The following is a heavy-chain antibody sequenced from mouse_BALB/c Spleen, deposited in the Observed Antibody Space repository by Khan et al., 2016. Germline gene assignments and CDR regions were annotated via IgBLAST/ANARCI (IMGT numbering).Heavy chain of an antibody. V-gene: IGHV5-9-3*01. J-gene: IGHJ4*01. D-gene: IGHD1-1*01. CDR2: IGSGGSYT. Sequence: EVELVESGGALVKPGGSLKLSCAASGFTFSSYAMSWVRQTPEKRLEWVASIGSGGSYTNYPDSVKGRFTISRDNAKNTLYLQMSSLRSEDTAMYYCARRGNDHRYDSYPMDYGGQGTAVTVSS. CDR3: ARRGNDHRYDSYPMDY. CDR1: GFTFSSYA.